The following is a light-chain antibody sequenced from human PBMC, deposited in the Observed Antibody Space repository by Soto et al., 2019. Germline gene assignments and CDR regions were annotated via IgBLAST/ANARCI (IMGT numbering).Light chain of an antibody. CDR2: DVS. Sequence: VLTQPASVSGSPGQSITISCTGTSSDVGGYNYVSWYQQHPGKAPKLMIYDVSNRPSGVSNRFSGSKSGNTASLTISGLQAEDEADYYCSSYTSSSTLYVVFGGGTKLTVL. CDR1: SSDVGGYNY. J-gene: IGLJ2*01. V-gene: IGLV2-14*01. CDR3: SSYTSSSTLYVV.